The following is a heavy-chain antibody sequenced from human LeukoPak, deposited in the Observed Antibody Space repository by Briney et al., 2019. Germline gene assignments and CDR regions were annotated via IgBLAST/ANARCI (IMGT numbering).Heavy chain of an antibody. CDR2: INPNSGVT. J-gene: IGHJ4*02. CDR1: GYTFTDYY. V-gene: IGHV1-2*02. D-gene: IGHD5-18*01. Sequence: ASVKVSCKASGYTFTDYYMHWVRQAPGQGLEWMGWINPNSGVTMYAQNFQGRVTMTRDTSISTAYMDLSRLRSDDTAVYYCAREDSGYTYGLFDYWGQGTLVTVSS. CDR3: AREDSGYTYGLFDY.